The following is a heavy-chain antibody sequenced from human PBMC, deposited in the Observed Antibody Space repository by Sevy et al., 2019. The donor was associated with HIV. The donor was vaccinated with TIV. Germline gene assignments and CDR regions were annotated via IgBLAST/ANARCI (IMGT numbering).Heavy chain of an antibody. CDR3: ARAEKAVTGTAFDY. J-gene: IGHJ4*02. CDR2: IIPIFGAT. CDR1: GGTFYSYA. Sequence: ASVKVSCKASGGTFYSYAISWVRQAPGQGLEWMGGIIPIFGATNYAQKFQGRVRITAAESTGPAYMELSSLRSEETAVYYCARAEKAVTGTAFDYWGQGTLVTVSS. D-gene: IGHD6-19*01. V-gene: IGHV1-69*13.